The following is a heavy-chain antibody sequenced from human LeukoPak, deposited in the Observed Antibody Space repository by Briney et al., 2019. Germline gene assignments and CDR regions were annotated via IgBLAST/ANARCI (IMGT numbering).Heavy chain of an antibody. V-gene: IGHV3-30*18. D-gene: IGHD6-19*01. J-gene: IGHJ4*02. CDR3: AKDSGIAVAGIFNY. CDR2: ISYDGSNK. Sequence: GGALRLSCAASGFTFSSYGMHWVRQAPGKGLEGVAVISYDGSNKYYADSVKGRFTISRDNSKNTLYLQMNSLRAEDTAMSVCAKDSGIAVAGIFNYWGQGTLVTVSS. CDR1: GFTFSSYG.